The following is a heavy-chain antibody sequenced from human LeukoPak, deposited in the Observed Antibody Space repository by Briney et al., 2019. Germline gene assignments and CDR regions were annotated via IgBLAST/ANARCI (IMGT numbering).Heavy chain of an antibody. Sequence: GGSLRLSCAASGFTFSYYWMHWVRQAPGKGLAWVSHINSDGSSTSYADSVKGRFTISRDNAKNTLYLQMNSLRAEDTAVYYCARGSVGGADYWGQGTLVTVSS. CDR1: GFTFSYYW. V-gene: IGHV3-74*01. J-gene: IGHJ4*02. CDR3: ARGSVGGADY. D-gene: IGHD3-16*01. CDR2: INSDGSST.